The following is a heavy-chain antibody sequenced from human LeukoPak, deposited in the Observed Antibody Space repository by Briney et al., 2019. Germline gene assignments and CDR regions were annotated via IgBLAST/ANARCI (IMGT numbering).Heavy chain of an antibody. J-gene: IGHJ4*02. Sequence: SETLSLTCTVSGGSISSYCWSWIRQPPGKGLEWIGYIYYSGSTNYNPSLKSRVTISVDTSKNQFSLKLSSVTAADTAVYYCAXXXXGXSGYAELDYWGQGTLVTVSS. V-gene: IGHV4-59*08. CDR3: AXXXXGXSGYAELDY. D-gene: IGHD5-12*01. CDR2: IYYSGST. CDR1: GGSISSYC.